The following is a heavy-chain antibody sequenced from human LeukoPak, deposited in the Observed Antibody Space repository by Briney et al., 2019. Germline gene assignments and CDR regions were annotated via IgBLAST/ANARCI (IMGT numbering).Heavy chain of an antibody. CDR1: GYTFTDSY. J-gene: IGHJ3*02. D-gene: IGHD3-22*01. CDR3: ARLGDTSGYYYGAFDI. V-gene: IGHV1-8*02. Sequence: GASVKVSCKASGYTFTDSYVHWVRQATGQGLEWVGWMNPNSGNTGYAQKFQGRVTMTRNTSISTAYMELSSLRSEDTAVYYCARLGDTSGYYYGAFDIWGRGTMVTASS. CDR2: MNPNSGNT.